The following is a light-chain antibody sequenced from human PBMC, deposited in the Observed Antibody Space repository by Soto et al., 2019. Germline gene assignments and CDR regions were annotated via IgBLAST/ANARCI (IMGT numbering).Light chain of an antibody. Sequence: IQMTQSPSSFSASTGDRVTLTCRASQGISSYLDWYQQKPGKAPKLLIYAASSLQSGVPSRFSGSGSGTDFTLTISSLQPEEFATYYCQQYYSNPRTVGQGTKVDIK. CDR3: QQYYSNPRT. V-gene: IGKV1-8*01. CDR2: AAS. J-gene: IGKJ1*01. CDR1: QGISSY.